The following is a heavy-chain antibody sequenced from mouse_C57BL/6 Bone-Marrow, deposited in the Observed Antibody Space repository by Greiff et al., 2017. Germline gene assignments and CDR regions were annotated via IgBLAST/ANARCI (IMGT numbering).Heavy chain of an antibody. CDR1: GFSLTSYG. CDR3: ARSYTTGYFDV. J-gene: IGHJ1*03. D-gene: IGHD1-1*01. V-gene: IGHV2-2*01. CDR2: IWSGGST. Sequence: VKLQESGPGLVQPSQSLSITCTVSGFSLTSYGVHWVRQSPGKGLEWLGVIWSGGSTDYNAAFISRLSISKDNSKSQVFFKMNSLQADDTAIYYCARSYTTGYFDVWGTGTTVTVSS.